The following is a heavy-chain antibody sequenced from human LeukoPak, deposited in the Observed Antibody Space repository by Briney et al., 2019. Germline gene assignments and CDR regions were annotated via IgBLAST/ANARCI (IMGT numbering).Heavy chain of an antibody. V-gene: IGHV4-61*02. CDR2: IYTSGST. J-gene: IGHJ4*02. CDR1: GGSIISGTYY. Sequence: SQTLSLTCTVSGGSIISGTYYWTWIRQPAGKGLEWIGRIYTSGSTNYNPSLKSRVTISVDTSKNQFSLKLSSVTAADTAVYYCARLWWELLGGFDYWGQGTLVTVSS. D-gene: IGHD1-26*01. CDR3: ARLWWELLGGFDY.